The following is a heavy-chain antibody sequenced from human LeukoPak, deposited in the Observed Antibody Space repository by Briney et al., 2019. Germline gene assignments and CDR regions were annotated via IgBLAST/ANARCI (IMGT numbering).Heavy chain of an antibody. CDR3: ARSLTGTTPDY. V-gene: IGHV3-21*04. CDR1: GFTFSSFT. D-gene: IGHD1-20*01. J-gene: IGHJ4*02. Sequence: GGSLRLSCAASGFTFSSFTMNWVRQAPGKGLEWVSSISGSGSDMYYADSVKGRFTISRDNSKNTLYLQMNSLRAEDTAMYYCARSLTGTTPDYWGQGTPVTVSS. CDR2: ISGSGSDM.